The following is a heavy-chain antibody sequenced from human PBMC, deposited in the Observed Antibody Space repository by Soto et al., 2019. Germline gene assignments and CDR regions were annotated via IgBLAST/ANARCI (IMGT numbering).Heavy chain of an antibody. D-gene: IGHD3-10*01. CDR2: IYYSGST. Sequence: PSETLSLTCAVYGGSFSGYYWGWIRQPPGKGLEWIGSIYYSGSTYYNPSLKSRVTISVDTSKNQFSLKLSSVTAADTAVYYCARIGTYYYGSGSYSNYFDYWGQGTLVTVSS. V-gene: IGHV4-39*01. J-gene: IGHJ4*02. CDR3: ARIGTYYYGSGSYSNYFDY. CDR1: GGSFSGYY.